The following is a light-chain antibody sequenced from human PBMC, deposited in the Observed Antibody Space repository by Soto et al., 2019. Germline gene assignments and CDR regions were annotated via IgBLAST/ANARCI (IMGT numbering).Light chain of an antibody. J-gene: IGKJ1*01. CDR3: QQYGDSWT. V-gene: IGKV3-15*01. CDR1: QSVSSN. CDR2: GAS. Sequence: EIVMTQSPATLSGSPGERSTLSCRASQSVSSNLAWYQQKPGQAPRLLIYGASTRATGIPARFSGSGSGTEFTLTISRLEPEDFAVYFCQQYGDSWTFGQGTKVDIK.